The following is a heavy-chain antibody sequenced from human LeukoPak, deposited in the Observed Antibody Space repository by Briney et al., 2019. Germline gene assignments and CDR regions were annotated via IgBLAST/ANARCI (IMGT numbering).Heavy chain of an antibody. V-gene: IGHV1-69*05. CDR2: IIPIFGTA. J-gene: IGHJ4*02. Sequence: GASVRVSCKASGGTFSSYAISWVRQAPGQGLEWMGGIIPIFGTANYAQKFQGRVTITTDESTSTAYMELSSLRSEDTAVYYCAREYSYGYYRYWGQGTLVTVSS. CDR3: AREYSYGYYRY. D-gene: IGHD5-18*01. CDR1: GGTFSSYA.